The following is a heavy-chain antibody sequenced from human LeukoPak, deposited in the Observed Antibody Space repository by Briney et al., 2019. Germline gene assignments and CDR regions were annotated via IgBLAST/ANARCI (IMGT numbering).Heavy chain of an antibody. J-gene: IGHJ6*02. D-gene: IGHD6-25*01. CDR3: ARDQGLEGLDV. V-gene: IGHV4-38-2*02. CDR1: GFSISSGYY. Sequence: SETLSLTCTVSGFSISSGYYWGWIRQPPGKGLEWIGSIYHSGSTYYNPSLKSRVTISVDTSKNQFSLKLSSVTAADTAVYYCARDQGLEGLDVWGQGTTVTVSS. CDR2: IYHSGST.